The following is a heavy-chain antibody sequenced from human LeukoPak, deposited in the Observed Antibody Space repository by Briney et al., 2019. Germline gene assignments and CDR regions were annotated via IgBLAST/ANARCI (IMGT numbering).Heavy chain of an antibody. CDR2: ISSSNSTI. Sequence: GGSLRLSCTASGFTFSNYRMNWVRQAPGKGLEWISYISSSNSTIYYADSVKGRFTISRDNAKNSLYLQMNSLRGEDTAVYYCARDSAELITIFGVVTYYFDYWGQGTLVTVSS. V-gene: IGHV3-48*01. CDR1: GFTFSNYR. D-gene: IGHD3-3*01. CDR3: ARDSAELITIFGVVTYYFDY. J-gene: IGHJ4*02.